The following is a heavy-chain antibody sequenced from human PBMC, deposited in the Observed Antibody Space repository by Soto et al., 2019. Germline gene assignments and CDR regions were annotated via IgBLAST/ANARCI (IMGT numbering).Heavy chain of an antibody. CDR3: ARLPKGSLVTA. CDR2: ISSSSDNT. V-gene: IGHV3-48*01. Sequence: GGPLRLSXVASGFSFSDYSMNWVRQAPGKGLQWVSYISSSSDNTYYADSVKGRFTVSRDNAKNALFLQMNSLRGDDTATYYCARLPKGSLVTAWGQGTRVTVSS. J-gene: IGHJ4*02. D-gene: IGHD2-21*02. CDR1: GFSFSDYS.